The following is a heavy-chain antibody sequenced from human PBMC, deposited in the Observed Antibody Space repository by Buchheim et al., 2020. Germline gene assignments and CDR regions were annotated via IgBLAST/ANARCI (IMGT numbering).Heavy chain of an antibody. J-gene: IGHJ6*02. CDR3: ARDLSSSSGYYGMDV. CDR1: GYTFTSYD. CDR2: IIPILGIA. Sequence: QVQLVQSGAEVKKPGASVKVSCKASGYTFTSYDINWVRQATGQGLEWMGWIIPILGIANYAQKFQGRVTITADKSTSTAYMELSSLRSEDTAVYYCARDLSSSSGYYGMDVWGQGTT. V-gene: IGHV1-69*09. D-gene: IGHD6-6*01.